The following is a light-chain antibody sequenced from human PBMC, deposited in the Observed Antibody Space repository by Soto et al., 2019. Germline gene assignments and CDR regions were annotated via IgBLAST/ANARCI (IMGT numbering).Light chain of an antibody. CDR1: QSVAKSY. CDR3: QQYADSPLT. CDR2: DAS. J-gene: IGKJ4*01. V-gene: IGKV3-20*01. Sequence: ETVLTQSPGTVSLSPGESATLSCRASQSVAKSYLAWYQHKPGQAPRLLIYDASSRATGIPDRFSGSGSGTDFTLTVSRLEPEDFAMYYCQQYADSPLTFGGGTKVEIK.